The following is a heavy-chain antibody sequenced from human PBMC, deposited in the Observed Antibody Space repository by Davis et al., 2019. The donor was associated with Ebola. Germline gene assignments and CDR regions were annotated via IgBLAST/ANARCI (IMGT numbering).Heavy chain of an antibody. D-gene: IGHD2-15*01. CDR3: ARDRYCSGGSCYSSYYYGMDV. CDR1: GYTFTTYG. J-gene: IGHJ6*02. CDR2: ISTYSDNT. Sequence: ASSVPVPRLDSGYTFTTYGISWVRQAHGQGLERKGWISTYSDNTNYAQKLQGRVTKTTDTSTSTAYMELRSLRSDDTAVYYCARDRYCSGGSCYSSYYYGMDVWGQGTTVTVSS. V-gene: IGHV1-18*01.